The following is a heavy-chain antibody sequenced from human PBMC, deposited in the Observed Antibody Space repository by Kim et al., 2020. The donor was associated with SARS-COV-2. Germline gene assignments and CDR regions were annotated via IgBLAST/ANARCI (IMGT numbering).Heavy chain of an antibody. D-gene: IGHD6-19*01. J-gene: IGHJ3*02. CDR3: ARSRSGPKKIAFDI. V-gene: IGHV4-34*01. CDR2: INHSGST. CDR1: GGSFSGYY. Sequence: SETLSLTCAVYGGSFSGYYWSWIRQPPGKGLEWIGEINHSGSTNYNPSLKSRVTISVDTSKNQFSLKLSSVTAADTAVYYCARSRSGPKKIAFDIWGQGT.